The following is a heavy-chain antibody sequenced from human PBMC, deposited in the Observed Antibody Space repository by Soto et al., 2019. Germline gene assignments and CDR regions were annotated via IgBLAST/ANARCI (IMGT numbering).Heavy chain of an antibody. V-gene: IGHV4-39*01. CDR3: ARRSYYGSGSIFDY. CDR1: GGSISSSGYY. J-gene: IGHJ4*02. D-gene: IGHD3-10*01. Sequence: QLQLQESGPGLVKPSETLSLTCTVSGGSISSSGYYWGWIRQPPGKGLEWIGNIYYSGSTNYNPFLKSRVTISVDTSKNQFSLKVSSVTAADTAVYYCARRSYYGSGSIFDYWGQGTLVTVSS. CDR2: IYYSGST.